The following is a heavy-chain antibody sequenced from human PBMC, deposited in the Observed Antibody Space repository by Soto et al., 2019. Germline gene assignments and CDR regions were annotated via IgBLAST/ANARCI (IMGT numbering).Heavy chain of an antibody. D-gene: IGHD6-13*01. Sequence: QVQLQESGPGLVKPSQTLSLTCTVSGGSISSGGYYWSWIRQHPGKGLEWIGYIYYSGSTYYNPSLKSRVTISVDTSKNQFSLKLSSVTAAGTAVYYCARDTTVGPRFGSSWPYGMDVWGQGTTVTVSS. V-gene: IGHV4-31*03. CDR3: ARDTTVGPRFGSSWPYGMDV. CDR1: GGSISSGGYY. CDR2: IYYSGST. J-gene: IGHJ6*02.